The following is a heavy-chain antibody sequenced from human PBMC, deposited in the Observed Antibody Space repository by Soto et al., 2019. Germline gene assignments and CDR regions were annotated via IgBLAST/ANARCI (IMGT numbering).Heavy chain of an antibody. J-gene: IGHJ3*02. CDR3: ARDEYSSGWYGGADAFDI. V-gene: IGHV4-61*01. CDR1: GGSVSSESHY. CDR2: IYYTGST. D-gene: IGHD6-19*01. Sequence: SETLSLTCTVSGGSVSSESHYWSWIRQTPGKGLEWIGYIYYTGSTNYNPSLKGRVTMSVDTSRDQVSLRLRSVTRADTAVYYCARDEYSSGWYGGADAFDIWGQGTMVTVSS.